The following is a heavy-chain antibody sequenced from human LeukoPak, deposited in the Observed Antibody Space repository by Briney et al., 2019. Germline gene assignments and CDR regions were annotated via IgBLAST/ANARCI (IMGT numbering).Heavy chain of an antibody. D-gene: IGHD1-26*01. V-gene: IGHV4-59*01. CDR1: GDSISSYY. CDR2: IYYSGTT. CDR3: ASGRPLGFDY. J-gene: IGHJ4*02. Sequence: SETLSHTCTVSGDSISSYYWTWIRQPPGKGLEWIGYIYYSGTTNYNPSLKSRVTISVDTSKNQFSLKLSSVTAADTAVYYCASGRPLGFDYWGQGALVTVSS.